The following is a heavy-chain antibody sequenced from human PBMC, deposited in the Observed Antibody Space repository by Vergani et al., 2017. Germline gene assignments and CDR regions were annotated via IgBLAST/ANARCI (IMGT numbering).Heavy chain of an antibody. CDR3: ARARRDGYNYDY. V-gene: IGHV4-59*01. J-gene: IGHJ4*02. D-gene: IGHD5-24*01. Sequence: QVQLQESGPGLVKPSETLSLTCTVSGGSISSYYWSLIRQPPGKGLEWIGYIYYSGSTNYNPSIKSRVTISVDTSKNQFSLKLSSVTAADTAVYYCARARRDGYNYDYWGQGTLVTVSS. CDR1: GGSISSYY. CDR2: IYYSGST.